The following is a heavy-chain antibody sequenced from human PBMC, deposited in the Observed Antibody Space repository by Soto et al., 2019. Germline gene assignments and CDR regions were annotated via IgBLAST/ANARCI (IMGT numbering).Heavy chain of an antibody. D-gene: IGHD2-2*03. V-gene: IGHV4-39*02. CDR3: ARDMDRTSHLNWFDP. CDR2: VYHSGST. CDR1: GDSITNDFDS. J-gene: IGHJ5*02. Sequence: SETLSLTCTVSGDSITNDFDSWGWVRQPPGKGLEWIGTVYHSGSTFYNPSLNSRVTVSVKGRFTISRDSSKNMVYLQMDSLKVEDTAVYYCARDMDRTSHLNWFDPWGQGVMVTVSS.